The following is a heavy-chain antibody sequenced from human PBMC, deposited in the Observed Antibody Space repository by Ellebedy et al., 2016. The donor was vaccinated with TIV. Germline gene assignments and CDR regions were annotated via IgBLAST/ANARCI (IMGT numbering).Heavy chain of an antibody. CDR3: ARSGIVGAKDYFDY. J-gene: IGHJ4*02. V-gene: IGHV5-51*01. D-gene: IGHD1-26*01. CDR1: GYSFTSYW. Sequence: GGSLRLXCKGSGYSFTSYWIGWVRQMPGKGLEWMGIIYPGDSDTRYSPSFQGQVTISADKSISTAYLQWSSLKASDTAMYYCARSGIVGAKDYFDYWGQGTLVTVSS. CDR2: IYPGDSDT.